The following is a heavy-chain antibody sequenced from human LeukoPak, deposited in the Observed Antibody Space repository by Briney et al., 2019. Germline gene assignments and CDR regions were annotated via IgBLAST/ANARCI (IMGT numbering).Heavy chain of an antibody. D-gene: IGHD6-13*01. V-gene: IGHV1-18*01. CDR3: ARGQPGSWYDGNWFDP. CDR2: ISAYNGNT. Sequence: GASVKVSCKASGCTFTSYGISWVRQAPGQGLEWMGWISAYNGNTNYAQKLQGRVTMTTDTSTSTAYMELRSLRSDDTAVYYCARGQPGSWYDGNWFDPWGQGTLVTVSS. J-gene: IGHJ5*02. CDR1: GCTFTSYG.